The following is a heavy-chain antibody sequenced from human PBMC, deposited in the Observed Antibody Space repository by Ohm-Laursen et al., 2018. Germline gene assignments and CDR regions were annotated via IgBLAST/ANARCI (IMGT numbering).Heavy chain of an antibody. CDR3: ARRGYRPGFGDAFDL. J-gene: IGHJ3*01. Sequence: SLRLSCSASGLNFYEYAMHWVRQAPGKGLEWVSGISWNSGNIGYADSVKGRFTISRDNAKNSLYLEMNSLRTEDTALYYCARRGYRPGFGDAFDLWGQGTMVTVSS. CDR2: ISWNSGNI. V-gene: IGHV3-9*01. D-gene: IGHD5-18*01. CDR1: GLNFYEYA.